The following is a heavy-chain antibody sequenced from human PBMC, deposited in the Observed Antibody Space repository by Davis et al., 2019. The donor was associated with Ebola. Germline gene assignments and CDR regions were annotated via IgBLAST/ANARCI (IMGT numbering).Heavy chain of an antibody. J-gene: IGHJ4*02. CDR1: GFTFSNAW. D-gene: IGHD6-13*01. CDR3: ATDGTAAGYFAY. CDR2: IKSKRDDGTA. Sequence: PGGSLRLSCAASGFTFSNAWMTWVRQAPGKGLEWIGRIKSKRDDGTAEYAAPVKGRFTISRDDSINMVFLQMNSLKTEDTAVYSCATDGTAAGYFAYWGQGSLVTVSS. V-gene: IGHV3-15*01.